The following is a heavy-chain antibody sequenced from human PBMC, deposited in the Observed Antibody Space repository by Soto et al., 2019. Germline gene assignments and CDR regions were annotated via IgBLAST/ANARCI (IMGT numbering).Heavy chain of an antibody. CDR1: GGPFSGYY. D-gene: IGHD2-8*01. J-gene: IGHJ4*01. V-gene: IGHV4-34*01. CDR2: IKHGGGA. Sequence: SETLSLTCAVSGGPFSGYYWSWLRQPPGKVVEWNGEIKHGGGANYHPFLKSQVTLSVDTSKNHFSLKLTSVAAADTALYYCARDNSVLIPTSPTFGYWGQGALVNVSS. CDR3: ARDNSVLIPTSPTFGY.